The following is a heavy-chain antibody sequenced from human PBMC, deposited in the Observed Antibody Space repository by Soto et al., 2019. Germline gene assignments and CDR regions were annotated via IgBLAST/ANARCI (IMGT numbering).Heavy chain of an antibody. CDR3: ARDVGAVVIVVPAAMADDAFDI. J-gene: IGHJ3*02. CDR2: INSDGSST. V-gene: IGHV3-74*01. Sequence: GGSLRLSCAASGFTFSSYWMHWVRQAPGKGLVWVSRINSDGSSTSYTDSVKGRFTISRDNAKNTLYLQMNSLRVEDTAVYYCARDVGAVVIVVPAAMADDAFDIWGQGTMVTVSS. D-gene: IGHD2-2*01. CDR1: GFTFSSYW.